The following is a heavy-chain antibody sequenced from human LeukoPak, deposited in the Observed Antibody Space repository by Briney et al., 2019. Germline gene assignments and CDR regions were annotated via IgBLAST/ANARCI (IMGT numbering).Heavy chain of an antibody. CDR1: EYAFTNSY. V-gene: IGHV1-46*01. J-gene: IGHJ6*02. CDR3: ARDGGATTGTPYYSCLDV. CDR2: VNPSGSSI. D-gene: IGHD1-26*01. Sequence: ASVKVSSTASEYAFTNSYTHWVRHAPGPGIGWRGIVNPSGSSIRLAQTFHGRVTMTRDTSTSAVYMELSSLRSEDTAVYFCARDGGATTGTPYYSCLDVCGQGTTVTVSS.